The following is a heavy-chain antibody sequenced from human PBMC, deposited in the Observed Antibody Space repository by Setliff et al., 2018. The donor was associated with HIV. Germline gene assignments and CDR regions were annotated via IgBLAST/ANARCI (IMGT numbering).Heavy chain of an antibody. CDR3: ARAVSHVDY. J-gene: IGHJ4*02. CDR1: GGSISSGSYY. V-gene: IGHV4-31*03. Sequence: SETLSLTCTVSGGSISSGSYYWNWIRQRPGRGLEWIGYIHYSGSTYYSPSLKSRVTISVDTSKNQISLKLSSVTAADTAVYYCARAVSHVDYWGQGTLVTVSS. CDR2: IHYSGST.